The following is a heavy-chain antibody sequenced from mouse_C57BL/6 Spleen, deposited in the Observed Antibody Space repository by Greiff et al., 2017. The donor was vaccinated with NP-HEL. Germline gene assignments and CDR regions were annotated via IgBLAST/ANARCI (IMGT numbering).Heavy chain of an antibody. CDR3: ARCDYGSHQAWFAY. Sequence: VQLQQSGPELVKPGASVKISCKASGYAFSSSWMNWVKQRPGKGLEWIGRIYPGDGGTNYNGKFKGKATLTADKSSSTAYMQLSSLTSEDSAVYFGARCDYGSHQAWFAYWGQGTLVTVSA. CDR2: IYPGDGGT. V-gene: IGHV1-82*01. D-gene: IGHD1-1*01. CDR1: GYAFSSSW. J-gene: IGHJ3*01.